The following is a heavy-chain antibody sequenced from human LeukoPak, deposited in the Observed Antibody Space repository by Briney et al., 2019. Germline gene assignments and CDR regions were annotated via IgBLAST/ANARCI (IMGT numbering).Heavy chain of an antibody. CDR1: GFTFDDYA. V-gene: IGHV3-9*01. D-gene: IGHD5-12*01. CDR2: ISWNSGSI. CDR3: AKVGPGGYSGYGLFDY. J-gene: IGHJ4*02. Sequence: HPGGSLRLSCAASGFTFDDYAMHWVRQAPGKGREWVSGISWNSGSIGYADSVKGRFTISRDNAKNSLYLQMNSPRAEDTALYYCAKVGPGGYSGYGLFDYWGQGTLVTVSS.